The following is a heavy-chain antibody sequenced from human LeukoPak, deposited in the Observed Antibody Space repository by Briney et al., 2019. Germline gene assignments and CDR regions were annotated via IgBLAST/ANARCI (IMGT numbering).Heavy chain of an antibody. CDR2: ISGSGGST. CDR3: AKESYYDSSGYSLFDY. V-gene: IGHV3-23*01. CDR1: GFTFSIYD. D-gene: IGHD3-22*01. Sequence: GGSLRLSCAASGFTFSIYDMSWVRQAPGKGLEWVSSISGSGGSTYYADSVKGRFTISRDDSRNTLYLQMNSLRAEDTAVYYCAKESYYDSSGYSLFDYWGQGTLVTVSS. J-gene: IGHJ4*02.